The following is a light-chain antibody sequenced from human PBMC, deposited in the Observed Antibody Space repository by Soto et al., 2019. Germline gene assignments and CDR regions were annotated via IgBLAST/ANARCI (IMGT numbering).Light chain of an antibody. Sequence: QSVLTQPASVSGSPGQSITISCTGTSSDVGGYNFVSWYQQHPGNAPKLIIYDVTRRPSGVSNRFSGSKSGNAASLTISGLQAEDEALYYCNSYTSSGAVVFGGGTKVTVL. V-gene: IGLV2-14*03. CDR1: SSDVGGYNF. CDR2: DVT. J-gene: IGLJ3*02. CDR3: NSYTSSGAVV.